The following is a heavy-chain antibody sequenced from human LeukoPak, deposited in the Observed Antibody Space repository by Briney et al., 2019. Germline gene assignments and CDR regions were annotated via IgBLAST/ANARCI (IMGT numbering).Heavy chain of an antibody. CDR2: IYYSGSA. J-gene: IGHJ5*02. CDR3: ARDYSRGYAWFDP. Sequence: PSQTLSLTCTVSGDSISSGGYYWSWIRQHPGKGPEWIGYIYYSGSAYYNPFLKSRVSISVDTSKNQFSLKLTSVTAADTALYFCARDYSRGYAWFDPWGQGILVTVSS. CDR1: GDSISSGGYY. V-gene: IGHV4-31*03. D-gene: IGHD5-12*01.